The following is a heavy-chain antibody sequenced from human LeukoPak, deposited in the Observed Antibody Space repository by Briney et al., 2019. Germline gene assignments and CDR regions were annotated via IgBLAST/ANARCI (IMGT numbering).Heavy chain of an antibody. CDR3: ARDQRRDWFDP. CDR2: ISSDGSNK. D-gene: IGHD5-24*01. Sequence: GALSLSCAASGFTFSSYAMHWVRQASGKGLEWVAVISSDGSNKYYADSVKGRFTISRDNSRNTLYLQMNSLRAEDTAVYYCARDQRRDWFDPWGQGTLVTVSS. J-gene: IGHJ5*02. CDR1: GFTFSSYA. V-gene: IGHV3-30*04.